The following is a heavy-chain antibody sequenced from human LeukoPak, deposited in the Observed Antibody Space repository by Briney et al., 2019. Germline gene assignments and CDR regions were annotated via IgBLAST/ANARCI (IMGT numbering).Heavy chain of an antibody. D-gene: IGHD4-23*01. CDR2: IYPGDSDT. J-gene: IGHJ3*02. CDR1: GYSFTNYW. CDR3: ARPRGYGGKYDAFDI. Sequence: GESLKISCKGSGYSFTNYWIGWVRQMPRKGLEWIGIIYPGDSDTRYSPSFQGQVTISADKSSNTAYLQRSSLKASDTAMYYCARPRGYGGKYDAFDIWGQGTMVTVSS. V-gene: IGHV5-51*01.